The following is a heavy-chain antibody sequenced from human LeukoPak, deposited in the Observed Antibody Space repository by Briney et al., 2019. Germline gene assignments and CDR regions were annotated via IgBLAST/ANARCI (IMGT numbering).Heavy chain of an antibody. Sequence: SETLSLTFTVSGGSMSPYHWGWIRQPPGKGLEWTGYIYYSGSTNYNPSLNSRVTISVDTSKNQFSLRLSSVTAADTAIYYCARAVSGRFDYWGQGTLVTVSS. CDR3: ARAVSGRFDY. D-gene: IGHD6-19*01. J-gene: IGHJ4*02. CDR1: GGSMSPYH. V-gene: IGHV4-59*08. CDR2: IYYSGST.